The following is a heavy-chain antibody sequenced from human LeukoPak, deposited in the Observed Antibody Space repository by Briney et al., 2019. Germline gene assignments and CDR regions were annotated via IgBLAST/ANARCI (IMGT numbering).Heavy chain of an antibody. CDR2: IIPIFGTA. V-gene: IGHV1-69*13. CDR1: GGTFSSYA. CDR3: ARPVHRVEMATITGAFDI. J-gene: IGHJ3*02. Sequence: SVKVSCKASGGTFSSYAISWVRQAPGQGLEWMGGIIPIFGTANYAQKFQGRVTITADESTSTAYMELSSLRSEDTAVYYCARPVHRVEMATITGAFDIWGQGTMVTVSS. D-gene: IGHD5-24*01.